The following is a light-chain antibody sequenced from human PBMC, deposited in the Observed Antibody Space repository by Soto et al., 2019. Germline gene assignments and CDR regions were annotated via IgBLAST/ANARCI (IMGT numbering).Light chain of an antibody. CDR3: QQYGNSPIT. CDR1: QSVSAN. J-gene: IGKJ5*01. CDR2: GAS. Sequence: IVMTQSPATLSVSPGERATLSCRASQSVSANLAWYQQKPGQAPRLLIYGASTRATGIPARFSGSGSGTDFTLTISRLEPEDFAVYYCQQYGNSPITFGQRTRLE. V-gene: IGKV3-15*01.